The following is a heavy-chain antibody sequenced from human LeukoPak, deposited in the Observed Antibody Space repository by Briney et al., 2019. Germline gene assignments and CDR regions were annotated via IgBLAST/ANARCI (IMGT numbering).Heavy chain of an antibody. CDR1: GYTFTSYG. V-gene: IGHV1-18*01. CDR3: ARDSPEPYDSSGYYFMDV. CDR2: ISAYNGNT. Sequence: ASVKVSCKASGYTFTSYGISWVRQAPGQGLEWMGWISAYNGNTNYAQKLQGRVTMTTDTSTSTAYMELRSLRSDDTAVYYCARDSPEPYDSSGYYFMDVWGKGTTVTISS. D-gene: IGHD3-22*01. J-gene: IGHJ6*03.